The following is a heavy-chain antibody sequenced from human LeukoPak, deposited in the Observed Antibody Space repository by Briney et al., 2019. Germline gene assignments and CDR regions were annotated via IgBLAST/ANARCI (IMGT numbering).Heavy chain of an antibody. CDR1: GYSFTSYW. CDR2: IYPDDSET. D-gene: IGHD5-24*01. CDR3: ARASRDGYNQNFDY. J-gene: IGHJ4*02. V-gene: IGHV5-51*01. Sequence: AGESLKISCQGSGYSFTSYWIGWVRQMPGKGLEWMGIIYPDDSETRYSPSFQGQVTISADRSISTAYLQWSSLKASDTAMYYCARASRDGYNQNFDYWGQGTLVTVSS.